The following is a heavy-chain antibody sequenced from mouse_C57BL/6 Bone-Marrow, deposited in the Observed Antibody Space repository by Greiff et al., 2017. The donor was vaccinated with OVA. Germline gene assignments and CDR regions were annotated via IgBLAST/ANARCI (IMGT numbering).Heavy chain of an antibody. CDR3: ARDDGYFFEY. Sequence: VQLQQSGSEVVRPGASVKLSCKASGYTFTDHYINWVKQRPGQRLEWIARIYPGSGNTYYNEKFKGKATLTAEKSSNTAYMQLSSLTSEDSAVYCCARDDGYFFEYWGQGTTLTVSS. J-gene: IGHJ2*01. V-gene: IGHV1-76*01. CDR1: GYTFTDHY. CDR2: IYPGSGNT. D-gene: IGHD2-3*01.